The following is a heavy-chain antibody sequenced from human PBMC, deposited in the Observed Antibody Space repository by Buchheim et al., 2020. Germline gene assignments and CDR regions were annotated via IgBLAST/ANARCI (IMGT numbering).Heavy chain of an antibody. CDR3: ARRDGFNQVFDF. CDR1: GDSISSGGYY. V-gene: IGHV4-31*03. J-gene: IGHJ4*02. CDR2: MYYSGTT. D-gene: IGHD5-24*01. Sequence: QVLLQESGPGLVKPSQTLSLTCSVSGDSISSGGYYWSWIRQHPGKGLEWIGYMYYSGTTYYNPSLRSRVTISLDTTKNKLSLKLNSVTAADTAVYYCARRDGFNQVFDFWGRGTL.